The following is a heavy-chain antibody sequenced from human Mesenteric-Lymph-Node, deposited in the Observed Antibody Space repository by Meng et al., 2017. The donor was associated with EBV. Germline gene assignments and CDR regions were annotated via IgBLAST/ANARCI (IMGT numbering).Heavy chain of an antibody. CDR3: ARGVLFRGVIDLYYFDY. CDR1: GDSIGSSNW. D-gene: IGHD2-21*01. V-gene: IGHV4-4*02. Sequence: QVQLEESGTGLVSPSGTLSLSWAVSGDSIGSSNWWNWVRQSPGKGLEWIGEIYPTGSTNYSPSFESRVTMSVDKSKNQFSLILNSVTAADTAMYYCARGVLFRGVIDLYYFDYWGQGTLVTVSS. J-gene: IGHJ4*02. CDR2: IYPTGST.